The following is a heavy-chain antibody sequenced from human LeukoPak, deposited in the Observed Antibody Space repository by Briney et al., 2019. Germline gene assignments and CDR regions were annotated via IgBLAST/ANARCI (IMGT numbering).Heavy chain of an antibody. CDR2: IRYDGSDK. CDR3: AKDHVGTWSALDY. J-gene: IGHJ4*02. CDR1: GFTFSSYW. D-gene: IGHD6-13*01. V-gene: IGHV3-30*02. Sequence: TGGSLRLSCAASGFTFSSYWMSWVRQAPGKGLEWVAFIRYDGSDKYYADSVKGRFILSRDNSRNTLSLEMNSLRAEDTAVYYCAKDHVGTWSALDYWGQGTLVTVSS.